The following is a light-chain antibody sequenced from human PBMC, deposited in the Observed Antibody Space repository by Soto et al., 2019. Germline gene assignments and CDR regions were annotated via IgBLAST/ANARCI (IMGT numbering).Light chain of an antibody. V-gene: IGKV3-11*01. CDR3: QQRRT. CDR1: QSVSSY. Sequence: EIVLTQSPATLSLSPGERATLSCRASQSVSSYLAWYQQKPGQAPRLLIYDASNRATGIPARFSGSGSGTDFTLPISSLEPEDFAVYYCQQRRTFGQGTKVEIK. CDR2: DAS. J-gene: IGKJ1*01.